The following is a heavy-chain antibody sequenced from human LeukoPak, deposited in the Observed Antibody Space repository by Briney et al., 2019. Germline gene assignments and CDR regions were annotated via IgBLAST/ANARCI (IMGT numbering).Heavy chain of an antibody. V-gene: IGHV4-61*02. CDR3: ARDWSCSGGSCYSGDWFDP. CDR2: IYTSGST. J-gene: IGHJ5*02. Sequence: KTSQTLSLXCTVSGGSISSGSYYWSWIRQPAGKGLEWIGRIYTSGSTNYNPSLKSRVTISVDTSKNQFSLKLSSVTAADTAVYYCARDWSCSGGSCYSGDWFDPWGQGTLVTVSS. CDR1: GGSISSGSYY. D-gene: IGHD2-15*01.